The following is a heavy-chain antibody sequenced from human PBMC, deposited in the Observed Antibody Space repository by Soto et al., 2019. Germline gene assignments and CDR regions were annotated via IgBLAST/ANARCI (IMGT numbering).Heavy chain of an antibody. Sequence: KTSETLSLTCTVSGGSISSGGYYWSWIRQHPGKGLEWIGYIYYSGSTYYNPSLKSRVTISVDTSKNQFSLKLSSVTAADTAVYYCARDRGDGYNYYWGQGTLVTVSS. D-gene: IGHD5-12*01. CDR1: GGSISSGGYY. V-gene: IGHV4-30-4*08. CDR2: IYYSGST. CDR3: ARDRGDGYNYY. J-gene: IGHJ4*02.